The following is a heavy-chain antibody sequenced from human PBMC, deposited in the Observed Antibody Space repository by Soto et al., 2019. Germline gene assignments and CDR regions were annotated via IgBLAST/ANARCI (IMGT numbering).Heavy chain of an antibody. D-gene: IGHD2-2*01. J-gene: IGHJ5*02. V-gene: IGHV4-59*08. CDR1: GGSISSYC. CDR3: ARQSCSSTSCYSWVSWFDP. CDR2: IHYSGST. Sequence: SEPLSLTCTVSGGSISSYCWSWIRQPPGKGLEGIGHIHYSGSTNYNPSLKSRVSISVDTSKNQFSLKLSSVTAADTAVYYCARQSCSSTSCYSWVSWFDPWGQGTLVTVSS.